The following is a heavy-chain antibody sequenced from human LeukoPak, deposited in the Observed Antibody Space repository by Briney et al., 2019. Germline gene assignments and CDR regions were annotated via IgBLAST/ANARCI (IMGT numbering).Heavy chain of an antibody. Sequence: TETLSLTCTISGGSVSDYYWSWIRQSPGKGLEWIGYIYHTGSTSYSPSLKSRVTISADTSQNQFSLKLSSVTAADTAVYYCARGVAARPFYFYYYMDVWDTGTTVTFSS. J-gene: IGHJ6*03. CDR3: ARGVAARPFYFYYYMDV. V-gene: IGHV4-59*02. D-gene: IGHD6-6*01. CDR2: IYHTGST. CDR1: GGSVSDYY.